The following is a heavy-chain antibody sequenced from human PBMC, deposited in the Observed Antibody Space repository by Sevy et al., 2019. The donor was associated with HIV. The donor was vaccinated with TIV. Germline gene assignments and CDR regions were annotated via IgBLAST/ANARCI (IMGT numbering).Heavy chain of an antibody. CDR1: GGSISSGGYY. CDR2: IYYSGST. J-gene: IGHJ2*01. CDR3: ASARGYYDSSGYRMNWYFDL. Sequence: SETLSLTCTVSGGSISSGGYYWSWIRQHPGKGLEWIGYIYYSGSTYYNPSLKSRVTISVDTSKNQFSLKLSSVTAAETAVYYCASARGYYDSSGYRMNWYFDLWGRGTLVTVSS. V-gene: IGHV4-31*03. D-gene: IGHD3-22*01.